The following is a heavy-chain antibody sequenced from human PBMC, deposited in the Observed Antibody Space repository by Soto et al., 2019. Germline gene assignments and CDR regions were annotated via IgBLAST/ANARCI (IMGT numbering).Heavy chain of an antibody. V-gene: IGHV1-18*01. Sequence: GASVKVSCKASGYTFTSYGISWVRQAPGQGLEWMGWISAYNGNTNYAQKLQGRVTMTTDTSTSTAYMELRSLRSDDTAVYYCARAQYYYGWGSYYPNDYWGQGTLVTVSS. J-gene: IGHJ4*02. D-gene: IGHD3-10*01. CDR2: ISAYNGNT. CDR1: GYTFTSYG. CDR3: ARAQYYYGWGSYYPNDY.